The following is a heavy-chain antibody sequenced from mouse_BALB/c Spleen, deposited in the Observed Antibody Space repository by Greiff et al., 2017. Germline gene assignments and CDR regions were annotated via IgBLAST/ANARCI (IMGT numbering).Heavy chain of an antibody. CDR3: ARSDGNYGYYAMDY. CDR1: GYTFTSYV. D-gene: IGHD2-1*01. CDR2: INPYNDGT. V-gene: IGHV1-14*01. J-gene: IGHJ4*01. Sequence: EVQLHQSGPELVKPGASVKMSCKASGYTFTSYVMHWVKQKPGQGLEWIGYINPYNDGTKYNEKFKGKATLTSDKSSSTAYMELSSLTSEDSAVYYCARSDGNYGYYAMDYWGQGTSVTVSS.